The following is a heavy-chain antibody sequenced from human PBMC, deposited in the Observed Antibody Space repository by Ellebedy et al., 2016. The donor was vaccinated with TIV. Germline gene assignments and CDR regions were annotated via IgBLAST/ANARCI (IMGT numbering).Heavy chain of an antibody. Sequence: GESLKISCAASGFTFSSYGMHWVRQPTGKGLEWVSGITSAGDTYYLGSVKGRFIISRDSAKNSLYLQMNSLRAEDTAVYYCARATSGFDYWGQGALATVSS. J-gene: IGHJ4*02. CDR2: ITSAGDT. CDR1: GFTFSSYG. CDR3: ARATSGFDY. V-gene: IGHV3-13*01. D-gene: IGHD5-24*01.